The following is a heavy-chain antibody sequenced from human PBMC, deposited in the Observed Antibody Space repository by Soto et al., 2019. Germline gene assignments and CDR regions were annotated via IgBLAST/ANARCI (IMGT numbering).Heavy chain of an antibody. J-gene: IGHJ5*02. CDR3: ARERPDGARLDP. CDR2: IYYSGST. CDR1: GGSISSGDYY. V-gene: IGHV4-30-4*01. D-gene: IGHD6-6*01. Sequence: QVQLQESGPGLVKPSQTLSLTCTVSGGSISSGDYYWSWIRQPPGKGLEWIGYIYYSGSTYYSPSLKSRVTLSVDTSKNKCSLTLSSGTAADTAVYYCARERPDGARLDPWGQGTMVTVSS.